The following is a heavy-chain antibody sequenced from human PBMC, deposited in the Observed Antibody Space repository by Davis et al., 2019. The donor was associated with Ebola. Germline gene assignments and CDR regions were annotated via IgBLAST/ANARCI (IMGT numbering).Heavy chain of an antibody. J-gene: IGHJ3*02. D-gene: IGHD6-13*01. V-gene: IGHV4-34*01. CDR3: ARVIFSGWYYAFDI. CDR2: FAHSGSS. Sequence: SETLSLTCNVSGGSLSGYSWSWIRQSPRKGLEWLGEFAHSGSSNYNPSLKSRVSILGDTSKNQFSLELTSVTAADTATYDCARVIFSGWYYAFDIWGQGTMVIVSS. CDR1: GGSLSGYS.